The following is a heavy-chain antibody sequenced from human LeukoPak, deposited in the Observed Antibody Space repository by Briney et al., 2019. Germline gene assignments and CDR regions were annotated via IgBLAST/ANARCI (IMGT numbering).Heavy chain of an antibody. Sequence: SETLSLTCTVSGGSISSSSYYWGWIRQPPGKGLEWIGSMFHGGSAYYNPSLKSRVTISVDTSKNQFSLKLSSVTAADTAVYYCARQGEYSSSWSSFGYWGQGTLVTVSS. CDR2: MFHGGSA. CDR3: ARQGEYSSSWSSFGY. V-gene: IGHV4-39*01. D-gene: IGHD6-13*01. CDR1: GGSISSSSYY. J-gene: IGHJ4*02.